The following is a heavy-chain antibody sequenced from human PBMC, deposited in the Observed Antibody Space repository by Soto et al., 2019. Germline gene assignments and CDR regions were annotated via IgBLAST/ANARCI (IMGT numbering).Heavy chain of an antibody. D-gene: IGHD1-26*01. Sequence: EVQLVESGGGLVKPGGSLRLSCAASGFTFSNAWMSWVRQAPGKGLEWVGRIKSKTDGGTTDYAEPVKGRITISRDDSKNTLYLQMNSLKTEDKAVYYCTTSYRDNNFDYWGQGSLVTVSS. J-gene: IGHJ4*02. V-gene: IGHV3-15*01. CDR3: TTSYRDNNFDY. CDR1: GFTFSNAW. CDR2: IKSKTDGGTT.